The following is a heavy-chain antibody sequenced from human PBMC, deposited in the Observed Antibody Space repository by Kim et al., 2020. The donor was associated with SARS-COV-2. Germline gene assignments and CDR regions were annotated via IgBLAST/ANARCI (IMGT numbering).Heavy chain of an antibody. V-gene: IGHV4-39*07. CDR3: ARDDSSGYYLFDY. D-gene: IGHD3-22*01. J-gene: IGHJ4*02. Sequence: YAPTPTSRDTISVDTSKNQFSLKLSSVTAADTAVYYCARDDSSGYYLFDYWGQGTLVTVSS.